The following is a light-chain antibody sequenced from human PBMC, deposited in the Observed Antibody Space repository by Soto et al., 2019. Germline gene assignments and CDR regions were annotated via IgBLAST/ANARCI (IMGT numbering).Light chain of an antibody. V-gene: IGLV2-8*01. J-gene: IGLJ2*01. CDR2: EVS. CDR1: SSDVGGYNY. Sequence: QSALTQPPSASGSPGQSVTISCNGTSSDVGGYNYVSWYQQHPGKAPKLMIYEVSKRPSGVPDRFSGSKSGNTASLTVSGLQAEDEADYYCSSYAGSNNVVFGGGTKVTVL. CDR3: SSYAGSNNVV.